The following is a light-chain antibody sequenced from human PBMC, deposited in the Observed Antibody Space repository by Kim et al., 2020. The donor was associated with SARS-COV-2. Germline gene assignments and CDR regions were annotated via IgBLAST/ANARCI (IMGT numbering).Light chain of an antibody. J-gene: IGKJ4*01. CDR3: QQLHGYPLT. CDR2: TAS. Sequence: ASVGDRVTITCRASQGISSYLAWYQQKPGLAPKVLIYTASTLQSGVPSRFSGSGSGTDFTLTINSLQPEDFATYYCQQLHGYPLTFGGGTKVDIK. CDR1: QGISSY. V-gene: IGKV1-9*01.